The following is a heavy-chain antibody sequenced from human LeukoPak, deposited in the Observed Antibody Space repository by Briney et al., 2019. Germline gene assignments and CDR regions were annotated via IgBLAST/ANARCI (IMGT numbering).Heavy chain of an antibody. CDR2: IHPTFGAP. Sequence: SVKVSCKSSGGILSSYVITWVRQAPGQGLEWMEGIHPTFGAPNYAQKFQGRVMITTDESTGTDYMELFSLTSEDTAVYYCARATGRGYTYGAAAYWGQGTLVTVSS. CDR1: GGILSSYV. CDR3: ARATGRGYTYGAAAY. V-gene: IGHV1-69*05. D-gene: IGHD5-18*01. J-gene: IGHJ4*02.